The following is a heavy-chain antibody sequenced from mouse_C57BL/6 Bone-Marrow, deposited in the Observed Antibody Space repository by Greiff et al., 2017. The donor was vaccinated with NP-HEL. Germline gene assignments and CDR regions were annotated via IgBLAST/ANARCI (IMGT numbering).Heavy chain of an antibody. Sequence: QVQLKESGAELARPGASVKMSCKASGYTFTSYTMHWVKQRPGQGLEWIGYINPSSGYTKYNQKFKDKATLTADKSSSTAYMQLSSLTSEDSAVYYCACYYGSSLFAYWGQGTLVTVSA. CDR1: GYTFTSYT. CDR2: INPSSGYT. J-gene: IGHJ3*01. D-gene: IGHD1-1*01. V-gene: IGHV1-4*01. CDR3: ACYYGSSLFAY.